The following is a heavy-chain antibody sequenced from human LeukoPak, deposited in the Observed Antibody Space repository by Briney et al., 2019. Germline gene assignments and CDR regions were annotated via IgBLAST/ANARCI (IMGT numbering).Heavy chain of an antibody. D-gene: IGHD5-24*01. J-gene: IGHJ4*02. V-gene: IGHV4-30-2*02. CDR1: GGSISSGGYS. CDR2: IYHSGST. CDR3: ARLSRATIVGGFDY. Sequence: SETLSLTCAVSGGSISSGGYSWSWIRQPPGKGLEWIGYIYHSGSTYYNPSLKSRVTISVDRSKNQFSLKLSSVTAADTAVYYCARLSRATIVGGFDYWGQGTLVTVSS.